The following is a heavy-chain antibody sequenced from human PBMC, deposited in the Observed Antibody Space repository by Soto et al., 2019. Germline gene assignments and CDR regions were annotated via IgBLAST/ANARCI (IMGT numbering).Heavy chain of an antibody. CDR2: IIPIFGTA. D-gene: IGHD3-10*01. CDR1: GGTFSSYA. Sequence: SVKVSCKASGGTFSSYAISWVRQAPGQGLEWMGGIIPIFGTANYAQKFQGRVTITADESTSTAYMELSSLRSEDTAVYYCARDEYYYGSGIGNHINYYYGMDVWGQGTTVTVAS. J-gene: IGHJ6*02. V-gene: IGHV1-69*13. CDR3: ARDEYYYGSGIGNHINYYYGMDV.